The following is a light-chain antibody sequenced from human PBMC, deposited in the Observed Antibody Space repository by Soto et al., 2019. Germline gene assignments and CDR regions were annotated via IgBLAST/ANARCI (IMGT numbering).Light chain of an antibody. J-gene: IGKJ3*01. CDR1: QGISSY. CDR2: SPS. Sequence: DIQLTQSPSSLSASVGDRVTITCRVSQGISSYLNWCRQKPGKAPELLIYSPSDLQSGVPSRFSGSRSGTALTLAISSLQPEDVATYYGQRTYNALFTFGPGTKVDIK. CDR3: QRTYNALFT. V-gene: IGKV1-27*01.